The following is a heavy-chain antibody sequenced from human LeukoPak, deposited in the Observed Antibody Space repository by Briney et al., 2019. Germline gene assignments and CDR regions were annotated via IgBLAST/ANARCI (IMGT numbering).Heavy chain of an antibody. CDR1: GFTFSSYW. CDR2: IKQDGSDK. V-gene: IGHV3-7*01. J-gene: IGHJ2*01. CDR3: ARDIRKYYGGTLDWYFDV. Sequence: PGGSLRLSCAASGFTFSSYWMSWVRQAPGKGLEWVANIKQDGSDKYYVDSVKGRFTVSRDNAKNSLFLQMNSLRAEDTAVYYCARDIRKYYGGTLDWYFDVWGRGTLVTVSS. D-gene: IGHD4-23*01.